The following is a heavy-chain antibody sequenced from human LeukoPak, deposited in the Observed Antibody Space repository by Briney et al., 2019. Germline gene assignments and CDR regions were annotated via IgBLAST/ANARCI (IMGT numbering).Heavy chain of an antibody. Sequence: PGGSLRLSCAASGFTFSSYAMHWVRQAPGKGLEWVAVISYDGSNKYYADSVKGRFTISRDNSKNTLYLQMNSLRAEDTAVYYCARVKWELLGSFDYWGQGTLVTVSS. J-gene: IGHJ4*02. V-gene: IGHV3-30*01. CDR1: GFTFSSYA. CDR2: ISYDGSNK. D-gene: IGHD1-26*01. CDR3: ARVKWELLGSFDY.